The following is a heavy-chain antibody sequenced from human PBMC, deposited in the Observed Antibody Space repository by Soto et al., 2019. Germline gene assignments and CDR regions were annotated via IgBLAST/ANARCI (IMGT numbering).Heavy chain of an antibody. J-gene: IGHJ4*02. CDR2: ISAYNGNT. D-gene: IGHD3-16*01. CDR1: GYTFTNFG. CDR3: EKWGTQLAT. Sequence: QVQLVQSGAEVKKPGASVKVSCKASGYTFTNFGITWVRQAPGQGLEWMGWISAYNGNTNYTQNFQGRVTMTTNTVTRTAYRGPRRLRADGPAVSACEKWGTQLATGGQGTLFTVSS. V-gene: IGHV1-18*01.